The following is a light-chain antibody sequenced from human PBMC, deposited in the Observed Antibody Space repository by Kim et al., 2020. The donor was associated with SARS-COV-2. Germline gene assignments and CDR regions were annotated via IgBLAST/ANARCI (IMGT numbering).Light chain of an antibody. CDR1: SGINVGSYS. Sequence: LTCTLRSGINVGSYSIYWSQQKPGSPPQSLLRYKSDSDKQQGSGVPIRYSGSKDASANAGILLISGLQSEDEADYYCMIWHNNAWVFGGGTQLTVL. J-gene: IGLJ3*02. CDR2: YKSDSDK. V-gene: IGLV5-45*01. CDR3: MIWHNNAWV.